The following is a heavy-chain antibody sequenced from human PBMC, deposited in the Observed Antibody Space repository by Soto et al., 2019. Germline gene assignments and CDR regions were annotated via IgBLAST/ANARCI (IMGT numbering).Heavy chain of an antibody. J-gene: IGHJ6*02. CDR2: IYKSGSA. Sequence: SETLSLTCTVSGGSISSGGNFWSWIRQYPGKGLEWIGYIYKSGSAYYNPSLKSRVTISVDTSKNQFSLKLSSVTAADTAVYYCARDRPKDSGYYYEWYGMDVWGQGTTVT. CDR1: GGSISSGGNF. V-gene: IGHV4-31*03. D-gene: IGHD5-12*01. CDR3: ARDRPKDSGYYYEWYGMDV.